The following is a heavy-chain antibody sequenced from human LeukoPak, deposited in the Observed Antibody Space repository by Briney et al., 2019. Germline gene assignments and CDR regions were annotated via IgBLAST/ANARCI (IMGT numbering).Heavy chain of an antibody. D-gene: IGHD6-13*01. CDR2: ISSSSSYI. Sequence: GGSLRHSCAASGFTFSSYSMNWVRQAPGKGLEWVSSISSSSSYIYYADSVKGRFTISRDNAKNSLYLQMNSLRAEDTAVYYCARALYTSRSYLATFSPTNFDYWGQGTLVTVSS. J-gene: IGHJ4*02. CDR1: GFTFSSYS. CDR3: ARALYTSRSYLATFSPTNFDY. V-gene: IGHV3-21*01.